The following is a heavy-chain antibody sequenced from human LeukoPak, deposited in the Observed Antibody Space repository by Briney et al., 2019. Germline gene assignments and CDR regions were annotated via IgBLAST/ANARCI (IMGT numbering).Heavy chain of an antibody. CDR2: ISAYNGNT. D-gene: IGHD3-22*01. Sequence: GASVKVSCKASGYTFTSYGISWVRQAPGQGLEWMGWISAYNGNTNYAQKLQGRVTMTTDTSTSTAYMELRSLRSGDTAVYYCARGSPYYYDSSGLLYYFDYWAREPWSPSPQ. V-gene: IGHV1-18*01. J-gene: IGHJ4*02. CDR1: GYTFTSYG. CDR3: ARGSPYYYDSSGLLYYFDY.